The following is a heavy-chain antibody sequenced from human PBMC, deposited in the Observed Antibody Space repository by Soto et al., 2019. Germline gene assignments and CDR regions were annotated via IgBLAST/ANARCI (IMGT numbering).Heavy chain of an antibody. J-gene: IGHJ3*01. CDR1: GFSVSNNY. D-gene: IGHD5-12*01. Sequence: QLVESGGGLVQPGGSLRLSCAAPGFSVSNNYMKWVRQAPGKGLEWVSLIYSGGSTYYADSVKGRFTISRDNSKNTLFLQMNRLRVEDTAVYFCARDRGYRWGQGTMVTVSS. CDR3: ARDRGYR. CDR2: IYSGGST. V-gene: IGHV3-66*01.